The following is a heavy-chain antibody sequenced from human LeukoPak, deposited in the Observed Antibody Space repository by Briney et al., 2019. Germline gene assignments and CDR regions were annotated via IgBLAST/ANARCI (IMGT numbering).Heavy chain of an antibody. Sequence: PSETLSLTCAGYGGSFSGYYWSWIRQPPGKGLEWIGEINHSGSTNYNPSLKSRVTISVDTSKNQFSLNLSSVTAADTAVYYCARGSRYCSSTSCYTGWFDPWGRGTLVTVSS. V-gene: IGHV4-34*01. J-gene: IGHJ5*02. CDR2: INHSGST. CDR1: GGSFSGYY. D-gene: IGHD2-2*02. CDR3: ARGSRYCSSTSCYTGWFDP.